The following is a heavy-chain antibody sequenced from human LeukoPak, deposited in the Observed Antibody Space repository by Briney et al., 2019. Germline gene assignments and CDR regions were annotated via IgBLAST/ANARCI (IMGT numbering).Heavy chain of an antibody. CDR3: ARDPPYSSGWSNFDY. Sequence: ASVKVSCKASGYTFTGYYMHWVRQAPGQGLEWMGRINPNSGGTNYAQKFQGRVTMTRDTSISTAHMELSRLRSDDTAVYYCARDPPYSSGWSNFDYWGQGTLVTVSS. D-gene: IGHD6-19*01. J-gene: IGHJ4*02. CDR1: GYTFTGYY. V-gene: IGHV1-2*06. CDR2: INPNSGGT.